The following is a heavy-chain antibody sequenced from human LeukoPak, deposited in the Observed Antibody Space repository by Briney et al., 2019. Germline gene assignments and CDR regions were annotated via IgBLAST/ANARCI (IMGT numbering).Heavy chain of an antibody. V-gene: IGHV4-59*01. CDR3: ARDRGYSYGRWAFDI. CDR1: GGSISSYY. D-gene: IGHD5-18*01. Sequence: PSETLSLTCTVSGGSISSYYWSWIRQPPGKGLEWIGYIYYSGSTNYNPSLKSRVTISVDTSKNQFSLKLSSVTAADTAVYYCARDRGYSYGRWAFDIWGQGTMVTVSS. J-gene: IGHJ3*02. CDR2: IYYSGST.